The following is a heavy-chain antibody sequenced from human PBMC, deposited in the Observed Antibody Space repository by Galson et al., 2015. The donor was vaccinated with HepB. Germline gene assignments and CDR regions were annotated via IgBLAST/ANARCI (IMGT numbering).Heavy chain of an antibody. CDR2: ISGSGGNT. V-gene: IGHV3-23*01. J-gene: IGHJ4*02. D-gene: IGHD6-6*01. CDR3: ASLAARWANYFDY. CDR1: GFTFSNYA. Sequence: SLRLSCAASGFTFSNYAMSWVRRAPGKGLEWVSTISGSGGNTYYADSVKGRFTISRDNAKNSLYLQMNSLRAEDTAVYYCASLAARWANYFDYWGQGTLVTVSS.